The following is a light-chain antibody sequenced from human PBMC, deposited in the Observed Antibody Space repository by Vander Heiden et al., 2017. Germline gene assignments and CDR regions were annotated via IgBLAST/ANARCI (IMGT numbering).Light chain of an antibody. J-gene: IGKJ1*01. V-gene: IGKV3-15*01. CDR2: ASY. Sequence: EIVMTQSPATLSVSPGERVTLSCRASQSVGTNLAWYRQKPGQAPTLLIYASYTRATGIPARFSGSGSETEFTLTISSLQSEDFAVYYCQQDRDLFSWTVGQGTKVEIK. CDR1: QSVGTN. CDR3: QQDRDLFSWT.